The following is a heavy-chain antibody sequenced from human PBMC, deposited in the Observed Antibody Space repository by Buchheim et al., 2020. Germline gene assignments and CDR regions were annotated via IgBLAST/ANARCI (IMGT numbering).Heavy chain of an antibody. CDR1: GFNFDGFS. J-gene: IGHJ4*02. Sequence: EVHLVESGGGLVQPGRSLRLSCAASGFNFDGFSMHWVRQGPGKGLEWVSGIFWNTYNTDYADSVRGRFSISRDNAKNSLYLEMNRLRPEDTAFYYCAKGVGSGGGGFRGFDYWGPGIL. V-gene: IGHV3-9*01. CDR3: AKGVGSGGGGFRGFDY. CDR2: IFWNTYNT. D-gene: IGHD3-10*01.